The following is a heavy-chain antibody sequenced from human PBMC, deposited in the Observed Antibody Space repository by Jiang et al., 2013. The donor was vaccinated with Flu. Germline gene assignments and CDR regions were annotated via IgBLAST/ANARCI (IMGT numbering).Heavy chain of an antibody. CDR2: IIPILGIA. V-gene: IGHV1-69*04. CDR3: ARDQGITGTTGTYYYYYYGMDV. Sequence: GAEVKKPGASVKVSCKASGYTFTSYGVNWVRQAPGQGLEWMGRIIPILGIANYAQKFQGRVTITADKSTSTAYMELSSLRSEDTAVYYCARDQGITGTTGTYYYYYYGMDVWGQGTTVTVSS. D-gene: IGHD1-20*01. J-gene: IGHJ6*02. CDR1: GYTFTSYG.